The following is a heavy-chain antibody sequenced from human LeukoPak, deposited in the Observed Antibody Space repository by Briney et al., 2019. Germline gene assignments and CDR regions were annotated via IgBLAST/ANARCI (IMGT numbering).Heavy chain of an antibody. J-gene: IGHJ4*02. CDR3: ARDGGVVVAAGFFDY. Sequence: GGSLRLSCAASGFTFNSYAMHWVRQAPGKGLEWVTVISYDGSNKYYADSVKGRFTISRDKSKNTLYLQMNSLRAEDTAVYYCARDGGVVVAAGFFDYWGQGTLVTVSS. CDR2: ISYDGSNK. V-gene: IGHV3-30*03. D-gene: IGHD2-15*01. CDR1: GFTFNSYA.